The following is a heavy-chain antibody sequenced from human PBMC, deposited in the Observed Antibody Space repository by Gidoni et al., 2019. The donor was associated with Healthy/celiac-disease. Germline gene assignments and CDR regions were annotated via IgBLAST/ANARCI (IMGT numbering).Heavy chain of an antibody. J-gene: IGHJ3*02. CDR3: ARESERLDAFDI. V-gene: IGHV4-59*01. Sequence: QVQLQESGPGLVKPSETLSLTCTVPGGSISSYYWSWIRQPPGKGLEWIGYIYYSGSTNYNPSLKSRVTISVDTSKNQFSLKLSSVTAADTAVYYCARESERLDAFDIWGQGTMVTVSS. CDR2: IYYSGST. CDR1: GGSISSYY. D-gene: IGHD1-1*01.